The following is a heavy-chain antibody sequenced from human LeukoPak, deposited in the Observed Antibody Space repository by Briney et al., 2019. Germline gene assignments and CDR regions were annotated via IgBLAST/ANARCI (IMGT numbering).Heavy chain of an antibody. Sequence: ASVKVSCKASGYTFTGYYMHWVRQAPGQGLEWMGWINPNSGGTNYAQKFQGRVTMTRDTSTSTVYMELSSLRSEDTAVYYCAIDLTIFGVARGDYWGQGTLVTVSS. CDR1: GYTFTGYY. V-gene: IGHV1-2*02. D-gene: IGHD3-3*01. CDR2: INPNSGGT. CDR3: AIDLTIFGVARGDY. J-gene: IGHJ4*02.